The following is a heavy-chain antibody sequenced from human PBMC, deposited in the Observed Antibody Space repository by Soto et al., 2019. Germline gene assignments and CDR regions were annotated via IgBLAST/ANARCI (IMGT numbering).Heavy chain of an antibody. V-gene: IGHV4-39*01. CDR1: GGSISSSSYY. Sequence: SETLSLTCTVSGGSISSSSYYWGWIRQPPGKGLEWIGSIYYSGSTYYNPSLKSRVTISVDTSKNQFSLKLSSVTAADTAVYYCASPPIAVAGDAFDIWGQGTMVTVSS. CDR2: IYYSGST. J-gene: IGHJ3*02. CDR3: ASPPIAVAGDAFDI. D-gene: IGHD6-19*01.